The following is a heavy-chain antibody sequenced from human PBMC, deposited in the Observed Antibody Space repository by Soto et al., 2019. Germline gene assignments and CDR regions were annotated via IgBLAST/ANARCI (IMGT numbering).Heavy chain of an antibody. CDR3: ARGFTAYSSTWYSSTWYRY. CDR1: GDFISSHY. CDR2: IYNSGST. Sequence: PSETLSLTCTVAGDFISSHYWSWIRQPPGKGLEWVGDIYNSGSTNYNPSLKSRVTISVDTSKNQFSLKVNSVTAADTAVYYCARGFTAYSSTWYSSTWYRYWGQGTLVTVSS. J-gene: IGHJ4*02. D-gene: IGHD6-13*01. V-gene: IGHV4-59*08.